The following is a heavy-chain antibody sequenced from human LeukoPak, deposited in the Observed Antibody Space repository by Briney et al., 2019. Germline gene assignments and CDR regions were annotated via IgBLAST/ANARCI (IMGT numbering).Heavy chain of an antibody. CDR2: ISAYNGNT. CDR3: ARKWKAVAGTGYFDY. CDR1: GYTFTSYG. J-gene: IGHJ4*02. V-gene: IGHV1-18*01. D-gene: IGHD6-19*01. Sequence: ASVKVSCKASGYTFTSYGISWARQAPGQGLEWMGWISAYNGNTNYAQKLQGRVTMTTDTSTSTAYMELRSLRSDDTAVYYCARKWKAVAGTGYFDYWGQGTLVTVSS.